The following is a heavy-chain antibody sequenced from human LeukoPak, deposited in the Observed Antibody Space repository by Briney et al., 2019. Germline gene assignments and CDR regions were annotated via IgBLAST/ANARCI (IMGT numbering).Heavy chain of an antibody. CDR1: GYTFTGYY. CDR2: INPHSGGT. V-gene: IGHV1-2*02. CDR3: ARDMDSGPDFFDY. J-gene: IGHJ4*02. D-gene: IGHD1-26*01. Sequence: ASVNVSCKASGYTFTGYYMHWVRQAPGQGFECMGWINPHSGGTDHAQKFQGRVTMTRDTSISTAYMELSRLRSDDTAVYYCARDMDSGPDFFDYWGLGTLVTVSS.